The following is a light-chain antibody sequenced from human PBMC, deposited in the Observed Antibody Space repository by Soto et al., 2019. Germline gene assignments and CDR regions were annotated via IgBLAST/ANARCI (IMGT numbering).Light chain of an antibody. CDR1: QSISSY. CDR2: AAS. Sequence: IQITQPPSSLSPSVGARVTITCRASQSISSYLNWYQQKLGKAPKHLIYAASSLQSGVPSRFSGSGSGTDFTLTISSLQPEDFATYYCQQSYSTLWTFGAGTKV. CDR3: QQSYSTLWT. J-gene: IGKJ1*01. V-gene: IGKV1-39*01.